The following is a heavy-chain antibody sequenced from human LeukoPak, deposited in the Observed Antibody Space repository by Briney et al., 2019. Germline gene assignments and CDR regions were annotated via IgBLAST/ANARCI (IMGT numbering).Heavy chain of an antibody. J-gene: IGHJ4*02. CDR2: IFHSVRP. CDR3: ARAGAAVGINY. V-gene: IGHV4-34*12. Sequence: PGALSLTCVVYGGSFSGYYWSWVRHPPGKGLEWIGEIFHSVRPNYNPSPKSRVTISVDTSKTQFSLKLSSVAAADTAVYYCARAGAAVGINYWGQGTLVTASS. D-gene: IGHD6-13*01. CDR1: GGSFSGYY.